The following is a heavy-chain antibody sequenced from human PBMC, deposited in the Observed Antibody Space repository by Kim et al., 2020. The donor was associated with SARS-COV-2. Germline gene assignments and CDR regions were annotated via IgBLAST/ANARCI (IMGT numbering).Heavy chain of an antibody. CDR1: GGSISSSNW. D-gene: IGHD4-17*01. J-gene: IGHJ4*02. CDR2: IYHSGST. V-gene: IGHV4-4*02. Sequence: SETLSLTCAVSGGSISSSNWWSWVRQPPGKGLEWIGEIYHSGSTNYNPSLKSRVTISVDKSKNQFSLKLSSVTAADTAVYYCARDMRETWGDYSGFDYWGQGTLVTVSS. CDR3: ARDMRETWGDYSGFDY.